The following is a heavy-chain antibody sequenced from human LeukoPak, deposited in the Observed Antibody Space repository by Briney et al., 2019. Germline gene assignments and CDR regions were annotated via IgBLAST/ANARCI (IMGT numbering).Heavy chain of an antibody. Sequence: ASVKVSCKASGYTFTGYYMHWVRQAPGQGPEWMGIINPSGGSTRDAQKFQGRVTMTRDTSTSTVYMELSSLRSGTAVYYCARVIDGGNFHPLGYWGQGTLVTVSS. CDR3: ARVIDGGNFHPLGY. CDR2: INPSGGST. D-gene: IGHD4-23*01. J-gene: IGHJ4*02. CDR1: GYTFTGYY. V-gene: IGHV1-46*01.